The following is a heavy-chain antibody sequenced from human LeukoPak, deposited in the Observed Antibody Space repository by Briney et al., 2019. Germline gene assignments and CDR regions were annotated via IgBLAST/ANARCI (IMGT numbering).Heavy chain of an antibody. Sequence: ASVKVSCKVSGYTLTELSMHWGRQGPGKGLEWMGGFDPEDGETIYAQKFQGRVTMTADTSTDTAYMELSSLRSEDTAVYYCAAIGPYSSSSYFDYWGQGTLVTVSS. V-gene: IGHV1-24*01. CDR3: AAIGPYSSSSYFDY. J-gene: IGHJ4*02. D-gene: IGHD6-13*01. CDR1: GYTLTELS. CDR2: FDPEDGET.